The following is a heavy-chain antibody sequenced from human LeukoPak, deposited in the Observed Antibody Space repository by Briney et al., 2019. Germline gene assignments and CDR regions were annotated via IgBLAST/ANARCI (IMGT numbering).Heavy chain of an antibody. CDR2: IYYSGST. V-gene: IGHV4-61*01. CDR1: GGSVSSGSYY. Sequence: SETLSLTCTVSGGSVSSGSYYWSWIRQPPGKGLEWIGYIYYSGSTNYNPSLKSRVTISVDTSKNQFSLKLSSVTAADTAVYYCARDRPYCSSTSCLNDAFDIWGQGTMVTVSS. J-gene: IGHJ3*02. D-gene: IGHD2-2*01. CDR3: ARDRPYCSSTSCLNDAFDI.